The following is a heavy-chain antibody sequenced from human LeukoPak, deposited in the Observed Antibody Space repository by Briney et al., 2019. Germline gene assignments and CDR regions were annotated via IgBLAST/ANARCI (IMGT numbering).Heavy chain of an antibody. D-gene: IGHD6-13*01. CDR2: INPSGGST. J-gene: IGHJ6*03. V-gene: IGHV1-46*01. Sequence: ASVKVSCKASGYTFTSYYMHWVRQAPGQGLEWMGIINPSGGSTSYAQKFQGRVTITRNTSISTAYMELSSLRSEDTAVYYCARGYSSSWYGYYYYYYYMDVWGKGTTVTVSS. CDR1: GYTFTSYY. CDR3: ARGYSSSWYGYYYYYYYMDV.